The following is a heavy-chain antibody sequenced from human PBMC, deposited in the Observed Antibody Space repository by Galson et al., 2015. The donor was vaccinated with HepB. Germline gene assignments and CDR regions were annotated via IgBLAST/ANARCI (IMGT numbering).Heavy chain of an antibody. CDR3: ARIQIGAVVTKRGAFDI. D-gene: IGHD4-23*01. J-gene: IGHJ3*02. CDR1: TFTGYY. Sequence: TFTGYYMHWVRQAPGQGLEWMGRINPNSGGTNYAQKFQGRVTMTRDTSISTAYMELSRLRSDDTAVYYCARIQIGAVVTKRGAFDIWGQGTMVTVSS. CDR2: INPNSGGT. V-gene: IGHV1-2*06.